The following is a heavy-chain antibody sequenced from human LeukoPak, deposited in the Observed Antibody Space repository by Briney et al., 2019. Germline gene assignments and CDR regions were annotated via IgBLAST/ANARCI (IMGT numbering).Heavy chain of an antibody. V-gene: IGHV4-59*01. D-gene: IGHD2-21*02. CDR2: IYYSGST. Sequence: SETLSLTCTVSGGSISSNYWSWIRQPPGKGLEWIGYIYYSGSTNYNPSLKSRVTISVDTSKNKFSLKVRSVTAADTAVYYCARVCGGDCYPLGFDPWGQGTLVTVSS. J-gene: IGHJ5*02. CDR3: ARVCGGDCYPLGFDP. CDR1: GGSISSNY.